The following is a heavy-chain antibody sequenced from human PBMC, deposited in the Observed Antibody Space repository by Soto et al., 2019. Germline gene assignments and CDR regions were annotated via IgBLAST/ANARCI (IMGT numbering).Heavy chain of an antibody. V-gene: IGHV4-59*08. CDR2: IYYSGST. Sequence: PSETLSLTCTVSGGSISSYYWSWIRQPPGKGLEWIGYIYYSGSTNYNPSLKSRVTISVDTSKNQFSLKLSSVTAADTAVYYCARHRGGIVVVPAAMRGPWFDPWGQGTLVTVSS. CDR1: GGSISSYY. CDR3: ARHRGGIVVVPAAMRGPWFDP. J-gene: IGHJ5*02. D-gene: IGHD2-2*01.